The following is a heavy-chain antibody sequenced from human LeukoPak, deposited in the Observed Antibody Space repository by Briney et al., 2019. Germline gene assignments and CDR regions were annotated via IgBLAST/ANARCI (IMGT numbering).Heavy chain of an antibody. J-gene: IGHJ6*03. CDR2: ISAYNGNT. V-gene: IGHV1-18*01. CDR1: GYTFTSCG. D-gene: IGHD4-17*01. Sequence: ASVKVSCKASGYTFTSCGISWVRQAPGQGLEWMGWISAYNGNTNYAQKLQGRVTMTTDTSTSTAYMELRSLRSDDTAVYYCARVSYGDYVFYYYYYMDVWGKGTTVTISS. CDR3: ARVSYGDYVFYYYYYMDV.